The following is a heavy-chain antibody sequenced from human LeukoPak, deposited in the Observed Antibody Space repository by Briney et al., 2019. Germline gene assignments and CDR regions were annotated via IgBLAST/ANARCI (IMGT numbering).Heavy chain of an antibody. V-gene: IGHV4-59*08. Sequence: SETLSLTCTVSGGSISSYYWSWIRQPPGKGLEWIGCIYYSGSTNYNPSLKSRVTISVDTSKNQFSLKLSSVTAADTAVYYCARQGVDTAMGFDYWGQGTLVTVSS. D-gene: IGHD5-18*01. CDR1: GGSISSYY. CDR3: ARQGVDTAMGFDY. J-gene: IGHJ4*02. CDR2: IYYSGST.